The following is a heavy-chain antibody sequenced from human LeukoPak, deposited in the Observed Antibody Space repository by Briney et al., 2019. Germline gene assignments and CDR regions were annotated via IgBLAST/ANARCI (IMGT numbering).Heavy chain of an antibody. Sequence: PGGSLRLSCAASGFTFSSYWMHWVRQAPGKGLVWVSRINSDGSSTSYADSVKGRFTISRDNAKNTLYLQMNSLRAEDMAVYYCARDPSFPLQWLRPLGNDMDVWGKGTTVTISS. CDR1: GFTFSSYW. CDR3: ARDPSFPLQWLRPLGNDMDV. V-gene: IGHV3-74*01. CDR2: INSDGSST. J-gene: IGHJ6*03. D-gene: IGHD5-12*01.